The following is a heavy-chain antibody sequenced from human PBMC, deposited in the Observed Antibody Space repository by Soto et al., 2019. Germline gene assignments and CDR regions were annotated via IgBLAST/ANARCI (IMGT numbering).Heavy chain of an antibody. Sequence: QLQESGPGLVKPSETLSLTCTVSGASISSPSYYWGWIRQSPGKGLEWIGSIYYSGTTHYNPSLQSRLCLSVDTSNMQFSLDLTSVTASDTAIYFCVRKPNRPMAGDDWGQGTLVTVSS. D-gene: IGHD2-8*01. V-gene: IGHV4-39*01. CDR2: IYYSGTT. J-gene: IGHJ4*02. CDR1: GASISSPSYY. CDR3: VRKPNRPMAGDD.